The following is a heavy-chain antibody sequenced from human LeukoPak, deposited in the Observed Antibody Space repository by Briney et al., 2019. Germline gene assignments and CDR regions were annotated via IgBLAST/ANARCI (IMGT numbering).Heavy chain of an antibody. V-gene: IGHV3-30*14. D-gene: IGHD1-26*01. CDR2: ISHDGSNK. J-gene: IGHJ3*02. CDR3: AKGRWELLTDASDI. Sequence: PGGSLRLSCAASGFTFSSYAMSWVRQAPGKGLEWVAVISHDGSNKYYADSVKGRFTISRDNSKNTLYLQMNSLRAEDTAVYYCAKGRWELLTDASDIWGQGTMVTVSS. CDR1: GFTFSSYA.